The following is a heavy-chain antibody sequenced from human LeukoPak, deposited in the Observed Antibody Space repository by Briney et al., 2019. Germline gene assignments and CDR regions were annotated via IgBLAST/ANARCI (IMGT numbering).Heavy chain of an antibody. CDR3: ARDLGWELAY. CDR1: GFIFSSYE. CDR2: ISSSGSTI. J-gene: IGHJ4*02. D-gene: IGHD1-26*01. Sequence: GGSLRLSCAASGFIFSSYEMNWVRQAPGKGLEWVSYISSSGSTIYYADSVKGRFTISRDNAKNSLYLQMNSLRAEDTAVYYCARDLGWELAYWGQGTLVTVSS. V-gene: IGHV3-48*03.